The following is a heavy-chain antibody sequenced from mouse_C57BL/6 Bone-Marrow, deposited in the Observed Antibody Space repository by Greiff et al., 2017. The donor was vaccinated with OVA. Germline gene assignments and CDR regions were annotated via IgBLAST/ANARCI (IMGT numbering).Heavy chain of an antibody. J-gene: IGHJ2*01. CDR1: GFTFSDYY. Sequence: EVMLVESGGGFVQPGGSLKLSCAASGFTFSDYYMYWVRQTPEKRLEWVAYISNGGGSTYYPDTVKGRFTISRDNAKNTLYLQMSRLKSEDTAMYYCARHGYYFDYWGQGTTLTVSS. CDR2: ISNGGGST. V-gene: IGHV5-12*01. CDR3: ARHGYYFDY.